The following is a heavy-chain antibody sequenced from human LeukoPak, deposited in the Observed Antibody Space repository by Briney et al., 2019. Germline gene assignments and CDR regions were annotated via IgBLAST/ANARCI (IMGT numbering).Heavy chain of an antibody. D-gene: IGHD3-22*01. Sequence: SETLSLTCTVSGVSISSYYWSWIRQPAGKGLEWIGRIYTSGSINYNPSLKSRVTMSVDTSKNQFSLKLSSVTAADTAVYYCARGEYYYDSSGSNWFDPWGQGTLVTVSS. J-gene: IGHJ5*02. CDR2: IYTSGSI. V-gene: IGHV4-4*07. CDR3: ARGEYYYDSSGSNWFDP. CDR1: GVSISSYY.